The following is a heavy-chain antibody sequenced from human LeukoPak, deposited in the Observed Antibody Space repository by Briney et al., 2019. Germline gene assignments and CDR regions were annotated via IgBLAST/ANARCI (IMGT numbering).Heavy chain of an antibody. J-gene: IGHJ4*02. Sequence: SETLSLTCSVSDGSMKSYHWSWIRQPAGKGLEWIGPIYTSGSTDYNPSLMSRVTMSVDTSKNQFSLKLTSVTAADTAVYYCARGAGWWDYWGQGTLVTVSS. V-gene: IGHV4-4*07. CDR1: DGSMKSYH. D-gene: IGHD2-15*01. CDR3: ARGAGWWDY. CDR2: IYTSGST.